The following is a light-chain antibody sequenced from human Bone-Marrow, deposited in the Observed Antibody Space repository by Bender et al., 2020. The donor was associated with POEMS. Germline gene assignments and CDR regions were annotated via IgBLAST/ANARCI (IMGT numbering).Light chain of an antibody. CDR1: SSDVGGYNY. V-gene: IGLV2-14*03. CDR3: TSYADSSSLYL. J-gene: IGLJ1*01. Sequence: QSALTQPASVSGSPGQSITISCTGTSSDVGGYNYVSWYQQHPGKAPKLVIYDVSNRPSGVSNRFSGSKSGTTASLTSSGLQADDEADYYCTSYADSSSLYLFGPGTKVTVL. CDR2: DVS.